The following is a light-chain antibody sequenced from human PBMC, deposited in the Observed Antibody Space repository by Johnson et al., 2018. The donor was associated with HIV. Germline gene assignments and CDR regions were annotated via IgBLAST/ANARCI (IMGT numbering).Light chain of an antibody. J-gene: IGLJ1*01. CDR3: GTWDSSLSAYV. CDR2: DNN. V-gene: IGLV1-51*01. CDR1: SSNIGNNY. Sequence: QSVLSQPPSVYAAPGQKVTISCSGSSSNIGNNYVSWYQQLQGTAPKLLIYDNNKRPSGIPDRFSGSKSGTSATLGITGLQTGDEADYYCGTWDSSLSAYVFGTGTKVTVL.